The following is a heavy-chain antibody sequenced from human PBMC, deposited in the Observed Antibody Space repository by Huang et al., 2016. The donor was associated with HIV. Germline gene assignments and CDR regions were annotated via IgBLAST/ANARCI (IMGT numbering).Heavy chain of an antibody. CDR1: GFTFGNAW. J-gene: IGHJ3*02. CDR2: IKSKTDGGTT. Sequence: EVQLVESGGGLVKPGGSLRLSCAASGFTFGNAWMSWVRQGQGKELEWVGRIKSKTDGGTTDYAAPVKGRFTISRDDSKNTLYLQMNSLKTEDTAVYYCTTDEIAVAVDDAFDIWGQGTMVTVSS. D-gene: IGHD6-19*01. CDR3: TTDEIAVAVDDAFDI. V-gene: IGHV3-15*01.